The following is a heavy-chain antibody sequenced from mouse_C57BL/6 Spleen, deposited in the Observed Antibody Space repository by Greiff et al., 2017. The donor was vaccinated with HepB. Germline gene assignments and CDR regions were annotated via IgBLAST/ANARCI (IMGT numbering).Heavy chain of an antibody. V-gene: IGHV1-18*01. D-gene: IGHD1-1*01. CDR2: INPNNGGT. CDR1: GYTFTDYN. J-gene: IGHJ4*01. Sequence: VQLKESGPELVKPGASVKIPCKASGYTFTDYNMDWVKQSHGKSLEWIGDINPNNGGTIYNQKFKGKATLTVDKSSSTAYMELRSLTSEDTAVYYCARLYYGSSYDAMDYWGQGTSVTVSS. CDR3: ARLYYGSSYDAMDY.